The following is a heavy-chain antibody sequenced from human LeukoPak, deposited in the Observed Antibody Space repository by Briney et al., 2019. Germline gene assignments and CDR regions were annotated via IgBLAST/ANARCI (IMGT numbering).Heavy chain of an antibody. CDR1: GFTFSNYG. Sequence: PGGSLRLSCAASGFTFSNYGMHWVRQAPGKGLEWVAFIRYDASNKYYADSVKGRFTISRDNSKNTLYLQMNSLRAEDTAVYYCARDRGLWSYYYGSGSPTHHFDYWGQGTLVTVSS. D-gene: IGHD3-10*01. V-gene: IGHV3-30*02. CDR2: IRYDASNK. CDR3: ARDRGLWSYYYGSGSPTHHFDY. J-gene: IGHJ4*02.